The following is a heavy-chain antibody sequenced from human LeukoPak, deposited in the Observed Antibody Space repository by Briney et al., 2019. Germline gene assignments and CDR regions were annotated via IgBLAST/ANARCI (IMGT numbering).Heavy chain of an antibody. D-gene: IGHD2-2*01. V-gene: IGHV1-24*01. CDR3: ATGPNTSFEYGSFDY. J-gene: IGHJ4*02. CDR2: FDPEDGET. CDR1: GYTLTELS. Sequence: ASVKVSYKVSGYTLTELSMHWVRQAPGKGLEWMGGFDPEDGETIYAQKFQGRVTMTEDTSTDTAYMELSSLRSEDTAVYYCATGPNTSFEYGSFDYWGQGTLVTVSS.